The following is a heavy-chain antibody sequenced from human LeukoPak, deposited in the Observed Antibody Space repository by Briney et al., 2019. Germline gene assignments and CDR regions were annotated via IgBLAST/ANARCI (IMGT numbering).Heavy chain of an antibody. V-gene: IGHV3-7*01. CDR2: INQDGSEK. CDR3: ARSRITMIVVVIRIDAFDI. Sequence: GGSLRLSCAASGFTFSSYWMSWVRQAPAKGLEWVANINQDGSEKYYVDSVKGRFTISRDNAKNSLYLQMNSLRAEDTAVYYCARSRITMIVVVIRIDAFDIWGQGTMVTVSS. CDR1: GFTFSSYW. J-gene: IGHJ3*02. D-gene: IGHD3-22*01.